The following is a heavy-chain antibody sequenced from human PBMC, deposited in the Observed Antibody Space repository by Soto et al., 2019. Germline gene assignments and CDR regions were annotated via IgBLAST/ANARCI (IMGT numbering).Heavy chain of an antibody. Sequence: PSETLSLTCTVSGGSISSYYWIWIRQPPGKGLEWIGYIYYSGSTNYNPSLKSRVTISVDTSKNQFSLKLSSVTAADTAVYYCARRYGDCFDYWXQGTLVTVSS. CDR3: ARRYGDCFDY. CDR1: GGSISSYY. D-gene: IGHD4-17*01. J-gene: IGHJ4*02. V-gene: IGHV4-59*08. CDR2: IYYSGST.